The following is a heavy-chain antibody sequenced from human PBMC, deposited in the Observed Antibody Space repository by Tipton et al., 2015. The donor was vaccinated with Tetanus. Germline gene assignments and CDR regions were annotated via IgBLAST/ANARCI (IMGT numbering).Heavy chain of an antibody. Sequence: TLSLTCTVSGGSISSGDYYWSWIRQPPGKGLEWIGYIYYSWSTYYNPSLKSRVTISVDTSKNQFSLKLSSVTAADTAVYYCATRDWKNAFDIWGQGTMVTVSS. V-gene: IGHV4-30-4*01. CDR2: IYYSWST. CDR3: ATRDWKNAFDI. J-gene: IGHJ3*02. D-gene: IGHD1-1*01. CDR1: GGSISSGDYY.